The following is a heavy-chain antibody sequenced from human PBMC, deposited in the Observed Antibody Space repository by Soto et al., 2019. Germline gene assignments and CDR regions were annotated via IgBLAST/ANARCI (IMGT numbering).Heavy chain of an antibody. CDR2: ISSSSSYI. J-gene: IGHJ5*02. Sequence: GGSLRLSCAASGFTFSSYSMNWVRQAPGKGLEWVSSISSSSSYIYYADSVKGRFTISRDNAKNSLYLQMNSLRAEDTAVYYCARDRGYFSCCNCYGNNLFYPSAQGSPVPVSA. V-gene: IGHV3-21*01. CDR3: ARDRGYFSCCNCYGNNLFYP. CDR1: GFTFSSYS. D-gene: IGHD2-15*01.